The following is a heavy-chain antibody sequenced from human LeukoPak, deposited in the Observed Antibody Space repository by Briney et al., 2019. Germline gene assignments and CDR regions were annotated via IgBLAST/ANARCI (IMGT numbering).Heavy chain of an antibody. D-gene: IGHD3-16*01. V-gene: IGHV3-7*04. Sequence: GGSLRLSCAASGFTASSNYMSWVRQVSGKGLECVAIIRQDGSEKYYVDSVKGRFTISRDNAKNSLYLQMNSLRAEDTAVYYCTRGGWGLGTFPTYYFDYWGQGTLVTVSS. CDR2: IRQDGSEK. CDR3: TRGGWGLGTFPTYYFDY. J-gene: IGHJ4*02. CDR1: GFTASSNY.